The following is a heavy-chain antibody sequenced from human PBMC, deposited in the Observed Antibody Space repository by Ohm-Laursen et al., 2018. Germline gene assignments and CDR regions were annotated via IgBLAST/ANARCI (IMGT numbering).Heavy chain of an antibody. V-gene: IGHV3-53*01. D-gene: IGHD6-19*01. CDR1: GFTVSSNY. Sequence: GSLRLSCAASGFTVSSNYMHWVRRAPGKGLEWVSAIYSTGTTYYANSVKGRFTISRDNSKNTLYLQMNSLRAEDTAVYYCARASSSIAVAGLDYWGQGTLVTVSS. CDR2: IYSTGTT. J-gene: IGHJ4*02. CDR3: ARASSSIAVAGLDY.